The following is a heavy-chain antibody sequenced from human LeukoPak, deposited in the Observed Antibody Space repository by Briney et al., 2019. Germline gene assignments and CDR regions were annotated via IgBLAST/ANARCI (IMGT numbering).Heavy chain of an antibody. J-gene: IGHJ4*02. V-gene: IGHV4-61*02. CDR1: GGSISSSSYY. Sequence: SETLSLTCTVSGGSISSSSYYWSWIRQPAGKGLEWIGRIYTSGSTNYNPSLKSRVTMSVDTSKNQFSLKLSSVTAADTAVYYCARGGNIVATTYPYYFDYWGQGTLVTVSS. CDR3: ARGGNIVATTYPYYFDY. CDR2: IYTSGST. D-gene: IGHD5-12*01.